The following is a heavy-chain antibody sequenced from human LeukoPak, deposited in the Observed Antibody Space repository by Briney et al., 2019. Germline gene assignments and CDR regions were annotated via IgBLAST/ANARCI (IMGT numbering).Heavy chain of an antibody. CDR2: ISYDGSNK. Sequence: PGRSLRLSCAASGFTFSSYGMHWVRQAPGKGLEWVAVISYDGSNKYYADSVKGRFTISRDNSKNTLYLQMNSLRAEDTAVYYCADADDSSGYYYGYWGQGTLVTVSS. CDR3: ADADDSSGYYYGY. V-gene: IGHV3-30*03. D-gene: IGHD3-22*01. CDR1: GFTFSSYG. J-gene: IGHJ4*02.